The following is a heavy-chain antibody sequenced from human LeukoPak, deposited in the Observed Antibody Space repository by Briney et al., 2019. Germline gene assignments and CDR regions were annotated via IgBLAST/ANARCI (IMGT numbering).Heavy chain of an antibody. CDR2: INHSGST. Sequence: SETLSLTCAVYGGSFSGYYWSWSRQPPGKGLEWIGEINHSGSTNYNPSLKSRVTISVDTSNNQFSLKLSSVTAADTAVYYSAGRVVVADPLYFDYWGQGTLVTVSS. CDR1: GGSFSGYY. CDR3: AGRVVVADPLYFDY. J-gene: IGHJ4*02. D-gene: IGHD2-15*01. V-gene: IGHV4-34*01.